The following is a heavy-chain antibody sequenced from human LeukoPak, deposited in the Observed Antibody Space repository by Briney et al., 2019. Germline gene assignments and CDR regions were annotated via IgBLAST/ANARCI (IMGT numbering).Heavy chain of an antibody. Sequence: GGPLRLSCAASGFTFSDYDMNWVRQAPGKGLEWVSSISYLSSHVYYGDSVKGRFSISRDNAKNSLYLQMNSLGAEDTAIYYCGRAFPPLRTSSAGDLWGQGILVTVSS. CDR1: GFTFSDYD. CDR3: GRAFPPLRTSSAGDL. V-gene: IGHV3-21*01. J-gene: IGHJ4*02. D-gene: IGHD3-16*01. CDR2: ISYLSSHV.